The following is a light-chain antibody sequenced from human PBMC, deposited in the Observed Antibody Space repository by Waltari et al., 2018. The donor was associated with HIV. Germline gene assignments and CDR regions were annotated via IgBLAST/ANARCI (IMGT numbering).Light chain of an antibody. CDR1: KLGDKY. V-gene: IGLV3-1*01. CDR3: QAWDSSYVV. CDR2: KDS. Sequence: SYELTQPPSVSVSPGQTASITCSGDKLGDKYACWYQQKPGQSPVLVSYKDSKRPSGIPERFSGSNPGNTATLTISGTQAMDEADSYCQAWDSSYVVFGGGTKLTVL. J-gene: IGLJ2*01.